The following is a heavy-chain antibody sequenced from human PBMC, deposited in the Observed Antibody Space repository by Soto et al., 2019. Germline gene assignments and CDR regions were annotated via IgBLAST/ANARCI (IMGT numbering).Heavy chain of an antibody. D-gene: IGHD6-25*01. Sequence: ETQSLTSTIYSGSVGGDYWSWVSQPPGKGLEWIGEISQSGNTNYSPHLNSRVSISIDTSKKQFSLNLASVSAADTAVYYCARAPQVSGWPQTRPDFWGQGILGT. CDR1: SGSVGGDY. V-gene: IGHV4-34*01. CDR3: ARAPQVSGWPQTRPDF. CDR2: ISQSGNT. J-gene: IGHJ4*02.